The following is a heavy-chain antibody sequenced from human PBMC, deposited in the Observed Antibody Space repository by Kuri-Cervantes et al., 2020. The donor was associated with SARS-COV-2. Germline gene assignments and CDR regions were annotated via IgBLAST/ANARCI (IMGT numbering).Heavy chain of an antibody. CDR1: GGSISSRSYY. Sequence: SETLSLTCTVFGGSISSRSYYWGWIRQPPGKGLEWIGSIYYSGSTYYNPSLKSRVTISVDTSKNQFSLKLSSVTAADTAVYYCASGYDFWTDYWGQGTLVTVSS. CDR3: ASGYDFWTDY. CDR2: IYYSGST. D-gene: IGHD3-3*01. J-gene: IGHJ4*02. V-gene: IGHV4-39*01.